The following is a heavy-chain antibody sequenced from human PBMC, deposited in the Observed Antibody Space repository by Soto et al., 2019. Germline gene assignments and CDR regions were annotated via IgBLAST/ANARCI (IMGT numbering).Heavy chain of an antibody. D-gene: IGHD6-13*01. V-gene: IGHV4-39*01. CDR3: ARRGSSSWYGY. CDR2: IYYSGST. CDR1: GGSISSSSYY. Sequence: QLQLQESGPGLVKPSETLSLTCTVSGGSISSSSYYWGWIRQPPGKGLEWIGSIYYSGSTYYNPSLQGRVTLSVDTSKNQFSLKLSSVTAADTAVYYCARRGSSSWYGYWGQGTLVTVSS. J-gene: IGHJ4*02.